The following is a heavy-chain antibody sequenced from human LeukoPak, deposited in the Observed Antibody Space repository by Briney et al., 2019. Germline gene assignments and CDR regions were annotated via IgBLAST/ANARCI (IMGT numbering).Heavy chain of an antibody. J-gene: IGHJ6*02. CDR1: GGSISSSNW. V-gene: IGHV4-4*02. CDR2: IYHSGST. Sequence: SGTLSLTCAVSGGSISSSNWWSWVRQPPGKGLEWIGEIYHSGSTNYNPSLKSRVTISVDTSKNQFSLKLSSVTAADTAVYYCARGFWAYYYYGMDVWGQGTTVTVSS. CDR3: ARGFWAYYYYGMDV. D-gene: IGHD3-16*01.